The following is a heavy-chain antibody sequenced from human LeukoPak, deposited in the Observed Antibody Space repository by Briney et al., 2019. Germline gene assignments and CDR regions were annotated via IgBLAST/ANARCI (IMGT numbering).Heavy chain of an antibody. Sequence: ASVKLSCTASGFTFTGYYMNWVRQAPGQGLEWMGWFNPNSGGTNYAKKFQGRVTMTRDTSISTAYMELRRLKSDDTAVYYCARDFQVTTEYNCFDPWGQGTLVTVSS. J-gene: IGHJ5*02. D-gene: IGHD1-1*01. CDR2: FNPNSGGT. V-gene: IGHV1-2*02. CDR1: GFTFTGYY. CDR3: ARDFQVTTEYNCFDP.